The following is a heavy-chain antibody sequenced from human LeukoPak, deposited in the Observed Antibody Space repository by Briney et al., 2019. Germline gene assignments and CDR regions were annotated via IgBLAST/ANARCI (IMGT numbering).Heavy chain of an antibody. V-gene: IGHV3-53*01. CDR3: AREGFMGAFDI. CDR1: GFTVSSNY. Sequence: PGGPLRLSCAASGFTVSSNYMSWVRQAPGKGLEWVSVIYSGGSTYYADSVKGRFTISRDNSKNTLYLQMNSLRAEDTAVYYCAREGFMGAFDIWGQGTMVTVSS. J-gene: IGHJ3*02. CDR2: IYSGGST. D-gene: IGHD3-16*01.